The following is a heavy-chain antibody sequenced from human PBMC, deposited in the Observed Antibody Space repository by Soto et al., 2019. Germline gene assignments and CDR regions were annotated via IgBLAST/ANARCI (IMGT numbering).Heavy chain of an antibody. J-gene: IGHJ4*02. Sequence: SETLSLTCAVSGYSLSSGYYWGWIRQPPGKGLEWIGSIYHSGSTYYNPSLKSRVTISVDTSKNQFSLKLSSVTAADTAVYYCARRAVAGPFDYWGQGTPVTVSS. D-gene: IGHD6-19*01. CDR1: GYSLSSGYY. CDR2: IYHSGST. V-gene: IGHV4-38-2*01. CDR3: ARRAVAGPFDY.